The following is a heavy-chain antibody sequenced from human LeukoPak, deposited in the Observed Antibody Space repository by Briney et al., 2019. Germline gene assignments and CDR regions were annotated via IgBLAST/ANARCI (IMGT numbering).Heavy chain of an antibody. Sequence: GVSLRLYCAGYGFTVSSDHMSWVRQAPGKGLEWVSVIYAGGSTYYADSVKGRFTISRDNFKNTVFLQMNSLRAEDTAVYYCARVWELSFDYWGQGTLVTVSS. J-gene: IGHJ4*02. CDR1: GFTVSSDH. CDR3: ARVWELSFDY. D-gene: IGHD1-26*01. V-gene: IGHV3-53*01. CDR2: IYAGGST.